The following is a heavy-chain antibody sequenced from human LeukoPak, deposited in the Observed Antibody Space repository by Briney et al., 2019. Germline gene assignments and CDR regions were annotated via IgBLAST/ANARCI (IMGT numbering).Heavy chain of an antibody. V-gene: IGHV4-59*12. CDR1: GGSISPYY. CDR2: VSYRGHT. CDR3: ARNYYDSSGYLPD. Sequence: SETLSLTCSVSGGSISPYYWSWIRQPPGKGLEWIGYVSYRGHTNYNPSLESRVTISLDTSKNQFSLKLSSVTAADTAVYYCARNYYDSSGYLPDWGQGTLVTVSS. J-gene: IGHJ4*02. D-gene: IGHD3-22*01.